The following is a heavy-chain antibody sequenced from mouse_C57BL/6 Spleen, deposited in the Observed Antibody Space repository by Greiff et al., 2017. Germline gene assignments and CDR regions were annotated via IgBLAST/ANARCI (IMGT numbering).Heavy chain of an antibody. D-gene: IGHD1-1*01. CDR3: ARRTTVVAPYFND. CDR2: INPSNGGT. J-gene: IGHJ2*01. Sequence: VQLQQPGPELVKPGASVKLSCKASGYTFNSYWMHWVKQRPGQGLEWIGNINPSNGGTNNNEKFKSKATLTVDKSSSTAYMQLSNLTSEDSAVYYCARRTTVVAPYFNDWDQGTTLTVSS. CDR1: GYTFNSYW. V-gene: IGHV1-53*01.